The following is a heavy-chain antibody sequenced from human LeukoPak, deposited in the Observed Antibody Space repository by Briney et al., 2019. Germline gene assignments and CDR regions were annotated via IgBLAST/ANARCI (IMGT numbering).Heavy chain of an antibody. Sequence: ASVKVSCKASGGTFSSYAISWVRQAPGQGLEWMGGIIPIFGTANYAQKFQGRVTITADESTSTAYMELSSPRSEDTAVYYCATGMEGATQPFDYWGQGTLVTVSS. V-gene: IGHV1-69*13. CDR1: GGTFSSYA. CDR2: IIPIFGTA. CDR3: ATGMEGATQPFDY. J-gene: IGHJ4*02. D-gene: IGHD1-26*01.